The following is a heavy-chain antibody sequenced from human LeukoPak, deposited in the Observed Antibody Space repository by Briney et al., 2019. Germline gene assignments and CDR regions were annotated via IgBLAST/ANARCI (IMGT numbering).Heavy chain of an antibody. CDR2: IYSGGST. J-gene: IGHJ4*02. D-gene: IGHD1-26*01. Sequence: PGGSLRLSCAVSGHTVSNNYMSWVRQAPGKGLEWVSVIYSGGSTYYADSVKGRFTISRDNSKNTVYLQMNSLRDEDTAVYYCARNVGYWGQGTLVTVSS. CDR1: GHTVSNNY. V-gene: IGHV3-53*01. CDR3: ARNVGY.